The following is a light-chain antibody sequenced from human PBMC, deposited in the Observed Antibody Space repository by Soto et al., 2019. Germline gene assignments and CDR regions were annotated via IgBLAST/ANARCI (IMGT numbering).Light chain of an antibody. J-gene: IGKJ5*01. CDR1: QSVGNNY. CDR3: QQYSTSPT. CDR2: GAS. Sequence: EIVMTQSPATLSVSPGERATLSCRASQSVGNNYLAWYQQKPGQAPRRLIYGASSRATGIPDRFSGSGSGTDFTLTISRLEPEDFAVYYCQQYSTSPTFGEGTRLEIK. V-gene: IGKV3-20*01.